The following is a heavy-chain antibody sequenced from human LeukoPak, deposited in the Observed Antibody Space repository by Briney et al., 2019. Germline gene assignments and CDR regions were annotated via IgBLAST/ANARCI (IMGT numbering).Heavy chain of an antibody. V-gene: IGHV1-46*01. CDR3: ARVSSSHYGIDY. Sequence: ASVKVSCKASGYTFTSYYMHWLRQAPEQGLEWMGIINPSGGSTSYAQKFQGRVTMTRDTSTSTVYMELSSLRSEDTAVYYCARVSSSHYGIDYWGQGTLVTVSS. J-gene: IGHJ4*02. CDR1: GYTFTSYY. CDR2: INPSGGST. D-gene: IGHD3-10*01.